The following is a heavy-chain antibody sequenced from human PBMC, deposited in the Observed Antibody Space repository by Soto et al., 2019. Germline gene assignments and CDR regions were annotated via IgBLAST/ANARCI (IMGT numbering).Heavy chain of an antibody. CDR1: GFTFSNYA. D-gene: IGHD1-20*01. J-gene: IGHJ4*02. CDR2: ISNSGGRT. V-gene: IGHV3-23*01. CDR3: AKPPDYNWNDY. Sequence: PWGSLRLSCAASGFTFSNYAMSWVRQAPGKGLEWVSSISNSGGRTYYADSVKGRFTISRDNSKDTLYLQMNNLRAEDTAVYYCAKPPDYNWNDYWGQGTLVTVSS.